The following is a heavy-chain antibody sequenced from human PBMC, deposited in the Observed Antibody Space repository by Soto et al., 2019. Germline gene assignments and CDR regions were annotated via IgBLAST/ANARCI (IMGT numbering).Heavy chain of an antibody. D-gene: IGHD6-25*01. CDR2: ISTTSSYI. J-gene: IGHJ4*02. CDR3: ARDGYSSGFDS. CDR1: GFTFSRHS. Sequence: EVQLGESGGGLVEPGGSLRLSCAASGFTFSRHSLNWVRQAPGKGLEWVASISTTSSYIYYADTVNGRCTSSRDNAKNSLYLQMDSLRAEDTAVYYCARDGYSSGFDSWGQGTLVTVSS. V-gene: IGHV3-21*01.